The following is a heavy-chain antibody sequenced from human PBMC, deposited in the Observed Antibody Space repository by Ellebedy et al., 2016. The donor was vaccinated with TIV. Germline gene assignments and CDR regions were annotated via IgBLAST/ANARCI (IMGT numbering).Heavy chain of an antibody. V-gene: IGHV4-59*01. Sequence: MPSETLSLTCTVSGGSISNYYWSWIRQPPGKGLEWIGYVSYIGTTSYNPSLRSRLTISLDASKNHISRKLNSVTAADTAVYFCARDAYSDSEGYFDLWGRGSLITVSS. CDR2: VSYIGTT. D-gene: IGHD4-11*01. CDR1: GGSISNYY. CDR3: ARDAYSDSEGYFDL. J-gene: IGHJ2*01.